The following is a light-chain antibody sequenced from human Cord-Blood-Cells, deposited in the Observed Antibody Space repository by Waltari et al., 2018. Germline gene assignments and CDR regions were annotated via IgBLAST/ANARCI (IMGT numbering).Light chain of an antibody. CDR1: KLGDNY. CDR2: QDS. Sequence: SYELTQPPSVSVSPGQTASITCSGDKLGDNYACWYQQKPGQSPVLVIYQDSKRPSGIPERFSGSNSGNTATLTISGTQAMDEADYYCQAWDSSTAYRVFGGGTKLTVL. CDR3: QAWDSSTAYRV. J-gene: IGLJ3*02. V-gene: IGLV3-1*01.